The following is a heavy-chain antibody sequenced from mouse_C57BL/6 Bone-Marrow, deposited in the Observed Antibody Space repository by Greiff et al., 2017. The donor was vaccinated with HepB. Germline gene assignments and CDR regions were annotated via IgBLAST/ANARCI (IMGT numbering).Heavy chain of an antibody. CDR3: ARHEGYGSSLDY. CDR2: FYPGSGSI. D-gene: IGHD1-1*01. J-gene: IGHJ2*01. Sequence: VQLQESGAELVKPGASVKLSCKASGYTFTEYTIHWVKQRSGQGLEWIGWFYPGSGSIKYNEKFKDKATLTADNSSSPVYMELSRLTSEDSAVYVCARHEGYGSSLDYWGQGTTLTVSS. CDR1: GYTFTEYT. V-gene: IGHV1-62-2*01.